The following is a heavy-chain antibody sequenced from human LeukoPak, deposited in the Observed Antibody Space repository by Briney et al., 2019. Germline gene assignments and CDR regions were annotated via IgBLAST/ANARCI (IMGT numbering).Heavy chain of an antibody. CDR1: GFTFDNYA. CDR2: ISGDGGST. V-gene: IGHV3-43*02. Sequence: GGSLRLSCAASGFTFDNYAIHWVRQTPGKGLEWVSLISGDGGSTYYADSMKGRFTISRDNSKNSLYLQMNSLRTEDTALYYCARDSQEFFQHWGQGTLVTVSS. J-gene: IGHJ1*01. CDR3: ARDSQEFFQH.